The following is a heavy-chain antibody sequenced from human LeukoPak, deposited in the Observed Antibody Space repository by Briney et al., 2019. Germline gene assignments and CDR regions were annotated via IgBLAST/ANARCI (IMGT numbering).Heavy chain of an antibody. D-gene: IGHD3-10*01. CDR2: IYDDGGT. V-gene: IGHV3-53*05. CDR3: ARDRAGRRSSWVEFDL. CDR1: GVTPPSTH. J-gene: IGHJ5*02. Sequence: GSLRPSCPVPGVTPPSTHMVWVRQAQRKGPEWVALIYDDGGTVYADSVKGRFTISRDNSKNMVYLQMNSLRPEDSAVYYCARDRAGRRSSWVEFDLWGQGTMVTVSS.